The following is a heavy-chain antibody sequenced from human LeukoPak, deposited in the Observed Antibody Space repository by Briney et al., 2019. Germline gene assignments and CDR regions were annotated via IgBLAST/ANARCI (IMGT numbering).Heavy chain of an antibody. J-gene: IGHJ6*03. CDR2: IYTSGST. D-gene: IGHD2-2*01. Sequence: SETLSLTCTVSGGSISSYYWSWIRQPAGKGLEWIGRIYTSGSTNYNPSLKSRVTMSVDTSKNQFSLKLSSVTAADTAVYYCAREYPDIVVVPAAKGPYYYYYMDVWGKGTTVTVSS. CDR3: AREYPDIVVVPAAKGPYYYYYMDV. V-gene: IGHV4-4*07. CDR1: GGSISSYY.